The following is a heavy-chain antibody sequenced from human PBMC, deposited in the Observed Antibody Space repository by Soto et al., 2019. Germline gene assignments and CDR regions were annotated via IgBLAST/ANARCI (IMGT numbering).Heavy chain of an antibody. CDR2: TRNKANSYTT. J-gene: IGHJ4*02. D-gene: IGHD1-1*01. V-gene: IGHV3-72*01. CDR3: ARERHSYLGHVVASYYFDY. Sequence: GGSLRLSCAASGFTFSDHYMDWVRQAPGKGLEWVGRTRNKANSYTTEYAASVKGRFTISRDDSKNSLYLQMNSLKTEDTAVYYCARERHSYLGHVVASYYFDYWGRGTLVTVSS. CDR1: GFTFSDHY.